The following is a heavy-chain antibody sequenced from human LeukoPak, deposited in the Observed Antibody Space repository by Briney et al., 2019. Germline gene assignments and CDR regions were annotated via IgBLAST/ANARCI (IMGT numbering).Heavy chain of an antibody. V-gene: IGHV4-39*07. D-gene: IGHD5-18*01. CDR1: GGSIRSSYYY. CDR3: ARGSRGYSYG. Sequence: PSETLSLTCTVSGGSIRSSYYYWGWIRQPPGKGLEWIGSIHDSGSTYYNPSLKSRVTISVDTSKNQFSLKLSSVTAADTAVYYCARGSRGYSYGWGQGTLVTVSS. J-gene: IGHJ4*02. CDR2: IHDSGST.